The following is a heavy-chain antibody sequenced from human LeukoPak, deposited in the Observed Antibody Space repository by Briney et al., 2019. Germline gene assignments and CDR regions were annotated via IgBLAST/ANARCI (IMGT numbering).Heavy chain of an antibody. Sequence: SETLSLTCTVSGGSISDHYWSWIRQTPGKRLQWIGYINYSGDTNYNPSLAGRVSVSVDTSKNQFSLKLSSVTAADTVVYYCARHGYDTGNYQAHFDYWGQGTLVTVSS. CDR3: ARHGYDTGNYQAHFDY. V-gene: IGHV4-59*08. CDR2: INYSGDT. D-gene: IGHD3-9*01. J-gene: IGHJ4*02. CDR1: GGSISDHY.